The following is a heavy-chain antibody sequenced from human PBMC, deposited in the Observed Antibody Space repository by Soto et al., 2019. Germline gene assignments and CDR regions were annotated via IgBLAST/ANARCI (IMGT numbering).Heavy chain of an antibody. CDR2: IFHTGIT. D-gene: IGHD3-22*01. CDR1: GGSFSNDY. CDR3: ARDRYFYDSRGYYRTLDS. Sequence: SETLSLTCFISGGSFSNDYWTWIRQSPGKGLEWIGYIFHTGITDYNPSVKSRVTISIDKSRNLFSLNLTSVTAADTAVYYCARDRYFYDSRGYYRTLDSWGQGTLVTVS. V-gene: IGHV4-59*01. J-gene: IGHJ5*01.